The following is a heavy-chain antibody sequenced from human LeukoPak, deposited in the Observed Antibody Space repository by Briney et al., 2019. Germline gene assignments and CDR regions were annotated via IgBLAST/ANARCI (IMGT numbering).Heavy chain of an antibody. V-gene: IGHV4-59*01. Sequence: SETLSLTCSVSGGFNTHYYWSWIRQPPGRGLEWIGYFYHSGSTNYNPSLKSRVTISVDTSKNHFSLKLSSVTAADTAVYYCARGQWLPVFDFWGQGTLVTVSS. CDR2: FYHSGST. CDR3: ARGQWLPVFDF. J-gene: IGHJ4*02. CDR1: GGFNTHYY. D-gene: IGHD3-22*01.